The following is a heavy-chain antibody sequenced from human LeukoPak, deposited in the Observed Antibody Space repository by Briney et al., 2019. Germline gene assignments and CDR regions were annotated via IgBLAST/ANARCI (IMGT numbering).Heavy chain of an antibody. Sequence: GGSLRLSCAASGFTFSSYGMSWVRQAPGKGLEWVANIKEDGSEKYYVDSVKGRFTISRDNAKDSLYLQMNSLRAEDTAVYYCARAYYDFWSALPDYWGQGTLVTVSS. V-gene: IGHV3-7*04. CDR2: IKEDGSEK. D-gene: IGHD3-3*01. J-gene: IGHJ4*02. CDR3: ARAYYDFWSALPDY. CDR1: GFTFSSYG.